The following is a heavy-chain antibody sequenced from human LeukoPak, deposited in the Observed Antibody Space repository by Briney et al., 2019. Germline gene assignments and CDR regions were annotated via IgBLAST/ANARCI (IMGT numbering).Heavy chain of an antibody. J-gene: IGHJ4*02. D-gene: IGHD3-10*01. V-gene: IGHV3-7*01. CDR1: GFTFSSYW. CDR3: ARDRHESYYYGSGNYFDY. Sequence: GGSLRLSCAASGFTFSSYWMSWVRQAPGKGLEWVANIKQGGSEKYYVDSVKGRFTISRDNAKNSLYLQMNSLRAEDTAVYYCARDRHESYYYGSGNYFDYWGQGTLVTVSS. CDR2: IKQGGSEK.